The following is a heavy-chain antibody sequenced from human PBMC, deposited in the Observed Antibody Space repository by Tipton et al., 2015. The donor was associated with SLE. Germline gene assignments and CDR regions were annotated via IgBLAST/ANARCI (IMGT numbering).Heavy chain of an antibody. Sequence: SLRLSCAASGFTFSSYGMHWVRQAPGKGLEWVAVISYDGSNKYYADSVKGRFTISRDNSKNTLYLQMNSLRAEDTAVYYCAREPYSSGWPSFDYWGQGTLVTVSS. V-gene: IGHV3-30*03. CDR1: GFTFSSYG. D-gene: IGHD6-19*01. CDR2: ISYDGSNK. J-gene: IGHJ4*02. CDR3: AREPYSSGWPSFDY.